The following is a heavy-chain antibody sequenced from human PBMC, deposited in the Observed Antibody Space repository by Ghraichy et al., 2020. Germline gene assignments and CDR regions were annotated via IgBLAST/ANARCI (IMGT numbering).Heavy chain of an antibody. D-gene: IGHD6-6*01. CDR3: ARGVRGIAARPGYFQH. V-gene: IGHV1-69*13. J-gene: IGHJ1*01. Sequence: SVKVSCKASGGTFSSYAISWVRQAPGQGLEWMGGIIPIFSTTNYAQKFQGRVTITADESTSTAYMELSSLRSEDTAVYYCARGVRGIAARPGYFQHWGQGTLVTVSS. CDR1: GGTFSSYA. CDR2: IIPIFSTT.